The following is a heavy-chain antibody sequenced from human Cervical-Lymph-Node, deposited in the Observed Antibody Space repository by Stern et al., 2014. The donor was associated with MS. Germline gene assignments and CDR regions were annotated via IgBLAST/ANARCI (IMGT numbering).Heavy chain of an antibody. J-gene: IGHJ4*02. CDR2: IFPGGSDI. CDR3: ARQRYFDY. Sequence: EMQLVESGPEVKRPGEYLKISCQASGYTFTSYWIGWVRQMPGKGLEWIAIIFPGGSDIRYSPSFQGQVPISADKSSSTAYLQWNNLKASDTAIYYCARQRYFDYWGQGTLVTVSS. V-gene: IGHV5-51*01. CDR1: GYTFTSYW.